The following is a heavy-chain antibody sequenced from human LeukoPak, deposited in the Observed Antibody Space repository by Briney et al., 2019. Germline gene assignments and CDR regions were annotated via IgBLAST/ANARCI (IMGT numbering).Heavy chain of an antibody. CDR2: IYYSGST. CDR1: GGSISGGGYY. Sequence: PSETLSLTCTVSGGSISGGGYYWSWIRQHPGKGLEWIGYIYYSGSTYYNPSLKSRVTISVDTSKNQLSLKLSSMTAADTAVYYIERVIRYYGSVDPWGQGTLVTVSS. CDR3: ERVIRYYGSVDP. D-gene: IGHD3-10*01. J-gene: IGHJ5*02. V-gene: IGHV4-31*03.